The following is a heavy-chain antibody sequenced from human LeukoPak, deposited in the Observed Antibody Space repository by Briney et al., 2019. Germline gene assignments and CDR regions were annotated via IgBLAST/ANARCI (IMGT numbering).Heavy chain of an antibody. CDR1: GGSISSYY. CDR3: ARTIAVAGTGWFDP. D-gene: IGHD6-19*01. V-gene: IGHV4-39*01. Sequence: SETLSLTCTVSGGSISSYYWSWIRQPPGKGLEWIGSIYYSGSTYYNPSLKSRVTISVDTSKNQFSLKLSSVTAADTAVYYCARTIAVAGTGWFDPWGQGTLVTVSS. J-gene: IGHJ5*02. CDR2: IYYSGST.